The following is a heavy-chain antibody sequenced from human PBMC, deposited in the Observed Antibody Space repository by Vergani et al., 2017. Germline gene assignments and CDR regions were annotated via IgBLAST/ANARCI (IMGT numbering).Heavy chain of an antibody. V-gene: IGHV1-2*02. D-gene: IGHD2-15*01. CDR1: GYTFTGYS. CDR2: INPNSGGT. J-gene: IGHJ3*02. CDR3: AREADIVVVVAATQAFDI. Sequence: QVQLVQSGAEVKKPGASVKVSCKASGYTFTGYSMHWVRQAPGQGLEWMGWINPNSGGTNYAQKFQGRVTMTRDTSISTAYMELSRLRSDDTAVYYCAREADIVVVVAATQAFDIWGQGTMVTVSS.